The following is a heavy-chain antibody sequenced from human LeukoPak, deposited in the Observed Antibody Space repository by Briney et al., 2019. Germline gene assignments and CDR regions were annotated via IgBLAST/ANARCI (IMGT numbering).Heavy chain of an antibody. CDR3: ARPYFFGSGLYFDY. V-gene: IGHV2-5*02. CDR1: GFSLSTTGVG. Sequence: SGPTLVNPTQTLTLTCTFSGFSLSTTGVGVGWIRQPPGKALVWLAHVYWDDDKRYSPSLKTRLTITKDTSKNQVVLTMTNMDPVDTATYFCARPYFFGSGLYFDYWGQGSLVTVSS. J-gene: IGHJ4*02. D-gene: IGHD3-10*01. CDR2: VYWDDDK.